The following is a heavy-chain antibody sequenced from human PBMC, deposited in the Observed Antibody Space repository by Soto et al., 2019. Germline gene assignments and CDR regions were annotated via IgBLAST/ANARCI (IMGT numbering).Heavy chain of an antibody. CDR2: LNPTSGVT. J-gene: IGHJ4*02. CDR1: GYTFNAYF. V-gene: IGHV1-2*02. CDR3: ARDPDYGDYWGYYFDY. D-gene: IGHD4-17*01. Sequence: QVQLVQSGAEVKKPGASVKVSCKTSGYTFNAYFIHWLRQAPGQGLEWVGWLNPTSGVTNYAQEFQGRVTLTRDTSISTAYMELTRLQSDDTGVYYCARDPDYGDYWGYYFDYWGQGTLVTVSS.